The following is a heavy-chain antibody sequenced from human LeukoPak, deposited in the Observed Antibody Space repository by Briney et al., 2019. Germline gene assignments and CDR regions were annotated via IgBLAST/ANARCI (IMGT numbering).Heavy chain of an antibody. CDR1: GYSFTDYY. V-gene: IGHV1-2*02. CDR3: ARGGGGLLLYYFDY. CDR2: INPNSGGT. Sequence: ASVTVSCKASGYSFTDYYMHWVRQAPGQGLEWMGWINPNSGGTNYAQKFQGRVTMTRDTSISTAYMELSRLRSDDTAVYYCARGGGGLLLYYFDYWGQGTLVTVSS. J-gene: IGHJ4*02. D-gene: IGHD3-22*01.